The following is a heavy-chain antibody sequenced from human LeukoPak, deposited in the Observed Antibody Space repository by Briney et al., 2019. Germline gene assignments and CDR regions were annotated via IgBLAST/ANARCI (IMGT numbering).Heavy chain of an antibody. J-gene: IGHJ4*02. CDR2: IYYSGST. CDR1: GGSISSYY. CDR3: ARGSVVVPAAIDY. V-gene: IGHV4-59*06. Sequence: SETLSLTCTVSGGSISSYYWNWIRQHPGKGLEWIGYIYYSGSTYYNPSLKSRVTISVDTSKNQFSLKLSSVTAADTAVYYCARGSVVVPAAIDYWGQGTLVTVSS. D-gene: IGHD2-2*01.